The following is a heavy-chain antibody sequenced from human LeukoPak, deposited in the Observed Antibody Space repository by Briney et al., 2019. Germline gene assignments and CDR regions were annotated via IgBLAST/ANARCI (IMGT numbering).Heavy chain of an antibody. V-gene: IGHV1-69*13. J-gene: IGHJ6*02. Sequence: ASVKVSCKASGYTFTSYGVSWVRQAPGQGLEWMGGIIPIFGTANYAQKFQGRVTITADESTSTAYMELSSLRSEDTAVYYCARDPYGDYYYYYGMDVWGQGTTVTVSS. D-gene: IGHD4-17*01. CDR3: ARDPYGDYYYYYGMDV. CDR2: IIPIFGTA. CDR1: GYTFTSYG.